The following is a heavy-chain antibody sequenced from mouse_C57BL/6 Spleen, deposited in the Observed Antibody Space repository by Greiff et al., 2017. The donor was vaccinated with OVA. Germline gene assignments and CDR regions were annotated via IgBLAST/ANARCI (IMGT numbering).Heavy chain of an antibody. CDR2: IDPSDSYT. CDR1: GYTFTSYW. D-gene: IGHD1-1*01. V-gene: IGHV1-69*01. CDR3: ARSYYGSSYWYFDV. Sequence: QVQLQQPGAELVMPGASVKLSCKASGYTFTSYWMHWVKQRPGQGLEWIGEIDPSDSYTNYNQQFKGKSTLTVDKSSSTAYMQLSSLTSEDSAVYYCARSYYGSSYWYFDVWGTGTTVTVSS. J-gene: IGHJ1*03.